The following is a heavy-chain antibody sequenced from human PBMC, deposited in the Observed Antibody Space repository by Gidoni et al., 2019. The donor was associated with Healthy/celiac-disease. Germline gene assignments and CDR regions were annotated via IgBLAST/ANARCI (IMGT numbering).Heavy chain of an antibody. CDR1: GYTFTGYY. CDR3: ARARDYGDYRLRISFDY. Sequence: QVQLVQSGAEVKKPGASVKVSCQASGYTFTGYYMHWVRQAPGQGLEWMGWINPNSGGTNYAQKFQGRVTMTRDTSISTAYMELSRLRSDDTAVYYCARARDYGDYRLRISFDYWGQGTLVTVSS. D-gene: IGHD4-17*01. CDR2: INPNSGGT. V-gene: IGHV1-2*02. J-gene: IGHJ4*02.